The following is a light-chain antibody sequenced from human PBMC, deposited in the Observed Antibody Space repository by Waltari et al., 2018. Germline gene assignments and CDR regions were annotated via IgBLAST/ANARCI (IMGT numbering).Light chain of an antibody. V-gene: IGKV3-15*01. CDR2: GAS. J-gene: IGKJ5*01. CDR1: QSIADN. Sequence: EIVMTQSPATLSVSPGERATFSCRASQSIADNLAWYQQKPAQAPRLLIYGASTRATGVPARFRGSGSGTEFTLTISSLQSEDVAVYYCQQYNKWPPITFGQGTRLKIK. CDR3: QQYNKWPPIT.